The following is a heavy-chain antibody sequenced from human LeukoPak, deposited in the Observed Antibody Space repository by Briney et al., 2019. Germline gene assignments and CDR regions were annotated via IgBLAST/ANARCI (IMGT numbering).Heavy chain of an antibody. CDR1: GYTFIAYY. D-gene: IGHD3-22*01. CDR2: INPNSGGT. CDR3: ARRGSGYYDSREAFNM. J-gene: IGHJ3*02. V-gene: IGHV1-2*06. Sequence: ASVKVSCKASGYTFIAYYIHWLRQAPGQGLEWMGRINPNSGGTNYAQKFQGRVTMTRDMSITTAYMELNSLTSDDTAVYYCARRGSGYYDSREAFNMWGQGTMVTVSS.